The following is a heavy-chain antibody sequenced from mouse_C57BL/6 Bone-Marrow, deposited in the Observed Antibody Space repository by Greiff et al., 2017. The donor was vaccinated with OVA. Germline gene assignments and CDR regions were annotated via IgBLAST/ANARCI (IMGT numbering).Heavy chain of an antibody. CDR2: ISDGGSYT. Sequence: EVHLVESGGGLVKPGGSLKLSCAASGFTFSSYAMSWVRQTPEKRLEWVATISDGGSYTYYPDNVKGRFTISRDNAKNNLYLQMRHLKSEDTAMYYCARGAGSFAYWGQGTLVTVSA. V-gene: IGHV5-4*01. CDR1: GFTFSSYA. J-gene: IGHJ3*01. D-gene: IGHD3-3*01. CDR3: ARGAGSFAY.